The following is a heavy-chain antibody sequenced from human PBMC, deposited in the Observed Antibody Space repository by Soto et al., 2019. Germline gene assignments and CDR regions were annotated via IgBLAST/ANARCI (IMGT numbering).Heavy chain of an antibody. Sequence: QVQLVESGGGVVQPGRSLRLSCVVSGFTLSSYSIHWVRQAPGKGLEWVAFLSYDGSRKSFADSVQGRFTISRDNSKDILYLQMNSLRAEDTATYYCARVSTRGWHFDAFDVWGQGTMVTVSS. CDR2: LSYDGSRK. J-gene: IGHJ3*01. V-gene: IGHV3-30-3*01. CDR3: ARVSTRGWHFDAFDV. CDR1: GFTLSSYS. D-gene: IGHD6-19*01.